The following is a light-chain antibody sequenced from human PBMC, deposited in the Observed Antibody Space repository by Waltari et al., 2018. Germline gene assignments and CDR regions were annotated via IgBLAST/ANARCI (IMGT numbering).Light chain of an antibody. CDR2: AAS. J-gene: IGKJ1*01. CDR3: QQYYSYPWT. Sequence: AIRITQSPSSLSASTGDRVTHTLRASQGISSYLAWYKQKPGKAPKLLIYAASTLQSGVPSRFSGSGSGTDFTLTISCLQSEDFATYYCQQYYSYPWTFGQGTKVEIK. CDR1: QGISSY. V-gene: IGKV1-8*01.